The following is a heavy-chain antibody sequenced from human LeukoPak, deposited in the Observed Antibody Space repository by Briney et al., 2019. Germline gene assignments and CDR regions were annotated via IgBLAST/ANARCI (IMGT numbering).Heavy chain of an antibody. J-gene: IGHJ4*02. Sequence: GGSLRLSCAASGFTFSDHYMSWIRQAPGKGLEWVAVISYDGSSDYYADSVKGRFTISRDDSKNTLYLQMNSLRAEDTAVYYCARASRWLQVGFDYWGQGTPVTVSS. CDR1: GFTFSDHY. D-gene: IGHD5-24*01. CDR3: ARASRWLQVGFDY. CDR2: ISYDGSSD. V-gene: IGHV3-30-3*01.